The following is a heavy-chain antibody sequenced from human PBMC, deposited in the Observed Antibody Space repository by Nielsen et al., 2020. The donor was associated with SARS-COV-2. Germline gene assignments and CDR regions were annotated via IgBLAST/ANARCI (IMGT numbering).Heavy chain of an antibody. CDR2: INPTNGGT. D-gene: IGHD3-16*01. Sequence: ASVKVSCKASGYTFTNNYMHWVRQAPGQGLEWMGLINPTNGGTTYAQKFLGTVTMTRDTSTTTAYMELRSLTSEDTALYFCAGEGLRETKWGQGTLVTVSS. V-gene: IGHV1-46*01. J-gene: IGHJ4*02. CDR3: AGEGLRETK. CDR1: GYTFTNNY.